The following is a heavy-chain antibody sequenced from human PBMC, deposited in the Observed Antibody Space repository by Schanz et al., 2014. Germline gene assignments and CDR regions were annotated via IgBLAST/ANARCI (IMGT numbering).Heavy chain of an antibody. Sequence: VHLLESGGGLVEPGGSLRLSCASSGFSFTTYAMSWVRQAPGKGLEWVSSISSGGGSTYYADSVKGRFTISRDNSKNTLYLQMNSLRAEDTAVYYCANNWNLDYWGQGTLVTVSS. D-gene: IGHD1-20*01. CDR2: ISSGGGST. CDR1: GFSFTTYA. CDR3: ANNWNLDY. J-gene: IGHJ4*02. V-gene: IGHV3-23*01.